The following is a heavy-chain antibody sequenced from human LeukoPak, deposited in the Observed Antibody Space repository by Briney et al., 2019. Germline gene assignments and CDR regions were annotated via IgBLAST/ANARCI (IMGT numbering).Heavy chain of an antibody. V-gene: IGHV3-7*01. CDR1: GFTFFNYW. CDR3: ARQTRGIVGSITGWFDP. D-gene: IGHD1-26*01. CDR2: INLEGSQK. Sequence: GGSLRLSCAASGFTFFNYWMSWVRQAPGKGLEWVANINLEGSQKYYVDSLKGRFTISRDNANNLLYLQMKSLRAEDTAVYYCARQTRGIVGSITGWFDPWGQGTLVTVSS. J-gene: IGHJ5*02.